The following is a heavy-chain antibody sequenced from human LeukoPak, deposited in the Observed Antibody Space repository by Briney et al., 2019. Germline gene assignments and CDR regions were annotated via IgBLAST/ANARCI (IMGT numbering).Heavy chain of an antibody. CDR3: ARDNQDIVVVVAATGSAGYGMDV. V-gene: IGHV3-21*01. CDR2: ISSSSSYI. Sequence: GGSLRLSCAASGFTFSSYSMNWVRQAPGKGLEWVSSISSSSSYIYYADSVKGRFTISRDNAKNSLYLQMNSLRADDTAVYYCARDNQDIVVVVAATGSAGYGMDVWGKGTTVTVSS. D-gene: IGHD2-15*01. J-gene: IGHJ6*04. CDR1: GFTFSSYS.